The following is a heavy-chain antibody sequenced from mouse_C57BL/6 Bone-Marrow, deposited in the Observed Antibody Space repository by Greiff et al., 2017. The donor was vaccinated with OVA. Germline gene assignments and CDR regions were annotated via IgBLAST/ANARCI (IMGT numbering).Heavy chain of an antibody. V-gene: IGHV1-62-2*01. CDR1: GYTFTEYT. J-gene: IGHJ3*01. Sequence: VQRVESGAELVKPGASVKLSCKASGYTFTEYTIHWVKQRSGQGLEWIGWFYPGSGSIKYNEKFKDKATLTADKSSSTVYMELSRLTSEDSAVYFCARQLDSSGYVFAWFAYWGQGTLVTVSA. CDR2: FYPGSGSI. CDR3: ARQLDSSGYVFAWFAY. D-gene: IGHD3-2*02.